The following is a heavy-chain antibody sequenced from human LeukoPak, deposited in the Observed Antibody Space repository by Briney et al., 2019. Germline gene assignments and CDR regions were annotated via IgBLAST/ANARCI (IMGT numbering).Heavy chain of an antibody. J-gene: IGHJ4*02. Sequence: GGSLRLSCAASGFTFSDYYMSWVRQAPGKGLEWVANIKQDGSEKYYVDSVKGRFTISRDNAKNSLYPQMNSLRAEDTAVYYCAREGDSSGYYCDYWGQGTLVTVSS. CDR1: GFTFSDYY. CDR2: IKQDGSEK. V-gene: IGHV3-7*01. D-gene: IGHD3-22*01. CDR3: AREGDSSGYYCDY.